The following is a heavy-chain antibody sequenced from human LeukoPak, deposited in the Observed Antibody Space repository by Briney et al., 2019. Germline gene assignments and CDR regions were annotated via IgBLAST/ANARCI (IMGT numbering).Heavy chain of an antibody. CDR3: ARDHYYYDSSGYYYFDY. CDR2: IYTSGST. CDR1: GGSISSGSYY. V-gene: IGHV4-61*02. J-gene: IGHJ4*02. Sequence: PSETLSLTCTVSGGSISSGSYYWSWIRQPAGKGLEWIGRIYTSGSTNYNPSLKSRVTISVDTSKNQFSLKLSSVTAADTAVYYCARDHYYYDSSGYYYFDYWGQGTLVTVSS. D-gene: IGHD3-22*01.